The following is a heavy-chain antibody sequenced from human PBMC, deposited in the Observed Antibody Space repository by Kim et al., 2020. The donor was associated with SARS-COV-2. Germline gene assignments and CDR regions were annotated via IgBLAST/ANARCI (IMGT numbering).Heavy chain of an antibody. CDR1: GGSISSSSYY. J-gene: IGHJ6*02. V-gene: IGHV4-39*01. CDR2: IYYSGST. Sequence: SETLSLTCTVSGGSISSSSYYWGWIRQPPGKGLEWIGSIYYSGSTYYNPSLKSRVTISVDTSKNQFSLKLSSVTAADTAVYYCAGEMATILSYYYGMDVWGQGTTPPSP. D-gene: IGHD5-12*01. CDR3: AGEMATILSYYYGMDV.